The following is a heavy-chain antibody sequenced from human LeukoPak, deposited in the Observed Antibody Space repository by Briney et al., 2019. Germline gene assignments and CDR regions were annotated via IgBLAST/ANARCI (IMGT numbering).Heavy chain of an antibody. CDR2: IWYDGSNK. CDR1: GFTFSSYG. J-gene: IGHJ5*02. CDR3: ARETYSSGWYEGWFDP. D-gene: IGHD6-19*01. V-gene: IGHV3-33*01. Sequence: GGSLRLSCAASGFTFSSYGMHWVRQAPGKGLEWVAVIWYDGSNKYYADSVKGRFTISRDNSKNTLYLQMNSLRAEDTAVYYCARETYSSGWYEGWFDPWGQGTLVTVSS.